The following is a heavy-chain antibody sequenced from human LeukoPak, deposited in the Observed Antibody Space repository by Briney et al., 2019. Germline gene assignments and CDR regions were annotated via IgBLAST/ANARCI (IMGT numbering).Heavy chain of an antibody. D-gene: IGHD5-24*01. CDR1: GFTFRNHG. CDR3: VRDRGALQYFDY. CDR2: IWYDGSNK. V-gene: IGHV3-33*01. J-gene: IGHJ4*02. Sequence: GSLRLSCAASGFTFRNHGMHWVRQAPGKGLEWVAIIWYDGSNKYYADSVNGRFTISRDNSKNTLYLQMNSLRDDDTAVYYCVRDRGALQYFDYWGQGTLVTVSS.